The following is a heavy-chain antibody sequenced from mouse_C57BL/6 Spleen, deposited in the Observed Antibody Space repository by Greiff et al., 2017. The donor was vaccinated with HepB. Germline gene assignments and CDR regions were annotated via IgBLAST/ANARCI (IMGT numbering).Heavy chain of an antibody. CDR1: GFTFSSYA. CDR2: ISDGGSYT. D-gene: IGHD2-4*01. Sequence: EVMLVESGGGLVKPGGSLKLSCAASGFTFSSYAMSWVRQTPEKRLEWVATISDGGSYTYYPDNVKGRFTISRDNAKNNLYLQMSHLKSEDTAMYYCARDLGGYYDYDLYYAMDYWGQGTSVTVSS. CDR3: ARDLGGYYDYDLYYAMDY. J-gene: IGHJ4*01. V-gene: IGHV5-4*01.